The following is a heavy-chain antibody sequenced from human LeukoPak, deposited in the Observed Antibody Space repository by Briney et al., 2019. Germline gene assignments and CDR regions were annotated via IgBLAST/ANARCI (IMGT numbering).Heavy chain of an antibody. J-gene: IGHJ6*03. Sequence: PSETLSLTCAVYGGSFSDYHWNWIRQPPGKGLEWIGEINHSGSTNYNPSLKSRVTISVDTSKNQFSLKLSSVTAADTAVYYCARLRYFGGPTSSYYYYYMDVWGTGTTVTVSS. CDR2: INHSGST. CDR3: ARLRYFGGPTSSYYYYYMDV. CDR1: GGSFSDYH. V-gene: IGHV4-34*01. D-gene: IGHD3-9*01.